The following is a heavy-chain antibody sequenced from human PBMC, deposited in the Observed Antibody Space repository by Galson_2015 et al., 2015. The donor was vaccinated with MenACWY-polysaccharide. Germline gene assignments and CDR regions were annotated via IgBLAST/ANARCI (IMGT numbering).Heavy chain of an antibody. J-gene: IGHJ4*02. D-gene: IGHD3-10*01. V-gene: IGHV3-23*01. CDR3: AKGAAHYGSGNYYDY. CDR2: ISPTTGNT. Sequence: SLRLSCAGSGLTFSSYGMGWVRQAPGKGLEWVSGISPTTGNTYYADSMRGRFTISRDNSKNTLYLQMDSLRAEDTALYYCAKGAAHYGSGNYYDYWGQGTQVTVSS. CDR1: GLTFSSYG.